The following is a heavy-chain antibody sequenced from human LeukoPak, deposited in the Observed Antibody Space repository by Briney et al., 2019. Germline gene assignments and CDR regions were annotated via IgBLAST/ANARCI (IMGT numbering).Heavy chain of an antibody. D-gene: IGHD5-24*01. CDR1: GGSISNYY. CDR3: ARHRARGGYNALAY. J-gene: IGHJ4*02. Sequence: PSETLSLTCTVSGGSISNYYWSWIRQPPGKALERIAYMYNSVSNYTPSLKSRVTISVDTSKNQFYMKLSSVTAADTAVYYCARHRARGGYNALAYWGQGTLVTVSS. CDR2: MYNSVS. V-gene: IGHV4-59*08.